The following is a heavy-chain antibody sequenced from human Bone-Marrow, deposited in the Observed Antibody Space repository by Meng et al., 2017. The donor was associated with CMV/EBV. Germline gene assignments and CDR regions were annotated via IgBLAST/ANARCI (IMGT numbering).Heavy chain of an antibody. Sequence: KDNGYTDTGYYKQWEREAHGKGIEGMGWIKKKRGGKKYEKKFKGRVTMTRETSISTAYMELSRLRSDDTDVYYCARVEGDGDYFDYWGQGTLVTVSS. J-gene: IGHJ4*02. CDR3: ARVEGDGDYFDY. CDR2: IKKKRGGK. CDR1: GYTDTGYY. V-gene: IGHV1-2*02. D-gene: IGHD3-10*01.